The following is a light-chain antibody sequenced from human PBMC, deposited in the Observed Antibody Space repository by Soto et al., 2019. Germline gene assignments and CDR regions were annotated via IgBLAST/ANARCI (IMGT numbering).Light chain of an antibody. J-gene: IGKJ3*01. Sequence: DIQLTQSPASVFAAVGDRINISCRASQPIKTWLAWYQQKPGKGPKLLIYTASTLETGVPSRFSGSGSGTDFTLTISSLQPEDAAIYSCQQAASFPFTFGPGAKV. CDR1: QPIKTW. CDR3: QQAASFPFT. V-gene: IGKV1-12*02. CDR2: TAS.